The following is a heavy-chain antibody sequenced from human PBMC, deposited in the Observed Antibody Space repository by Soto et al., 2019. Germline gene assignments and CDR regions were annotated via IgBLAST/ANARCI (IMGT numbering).Heavy chain of an antibody. Sequence: TGVSLSLSCAASGFTFDDYAMHWVRQAPGKGLEWVSGISWNSGSIGYADSVKGRFTISRDNAKNSLYLQMNSLRAEDTALYYCAKGDARLWFGELHNWFDPWGQGTLVTVSS. V-gene: IGHV3-9*01. CDR3: AKGDARLWFGELHNWFDP. D-gene: IGHD3-10*01. CDR2: ISWNSGSI. CDR1: GFTFDDYA. J-gene: IGHJ5*02.